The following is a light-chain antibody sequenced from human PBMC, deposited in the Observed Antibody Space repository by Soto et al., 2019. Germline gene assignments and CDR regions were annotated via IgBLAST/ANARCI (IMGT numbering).Light chain of an antibody. CDR2: GAS. V-gene: IGKV3-20*01. CDR3: QQYGRHGT. J-gene: IGKJ1*01. CDR1: RGMGSY. Sequence: TVLTHSPATLSLSPGERATLSCRASRGMGSYLSWYQQKPGQAPRLLIYGASSRATGIPDRFSGSGSGTDFTLAISRLEPEDFAVYYCQQYGRHGTFGQGTRVDIK.